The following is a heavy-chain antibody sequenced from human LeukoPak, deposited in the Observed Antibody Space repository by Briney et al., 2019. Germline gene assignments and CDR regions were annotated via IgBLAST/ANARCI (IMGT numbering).Heavy chain of an antibody. CDR1: GFIFSSYA. J-gene: IGHJ6*03. CDR2: GGSGGST. Sequence: GGSLRLSCAASGFIFSSYAMSWVRQAPGKGLEWVSYGGSGGSTYYADSVKGRFTVSRDNSKSTLYLQMNSLTAEDTAVYYCAKMRGQYYHSYYMDAWGKGTTVTVTS. V-gene: IGHV3-23*01. CDR3: AKMRGQYYHSYYMDA.